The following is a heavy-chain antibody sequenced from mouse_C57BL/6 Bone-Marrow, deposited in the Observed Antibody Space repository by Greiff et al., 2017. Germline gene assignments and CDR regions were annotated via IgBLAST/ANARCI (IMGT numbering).Heavy chain of an antibody. CDR3: ARYSSGYVLYAMDY. V-gene: IGHV1-64*01. CDR2: IHPNSGST. CDR1: GYTFTSYW. Sequence: QVQLQQSGAELVKPGASVKLSCKASGYTFTSYWMHWVKQRPGQGLEWIGMIHPNSGSTNYNEKFKSKATLTVDKSSSTAYMQLSSLTSEDSAVYYCARYSSGYVLYAMDYWGQGTSVTVSS. D-gene: IGHD3-2*02. J-gene: IGHJ4*01.